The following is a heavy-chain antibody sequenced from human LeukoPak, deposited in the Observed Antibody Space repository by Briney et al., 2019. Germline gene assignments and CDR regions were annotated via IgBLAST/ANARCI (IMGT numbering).Heavy chain of an antibody. D-gene: IGHD6-13*01. V-gene: IGHV3-7*01. Sequence: GGSLRLSCAASGFTFSSYWMSWARQAPGKGLEWVANIKQDGSEKYYVDSVKGRFTISRGNAKNSLYLQMNSLRAEDTAVYYCAREATRLYSSSWIDYFDYWGQGTLVTVSS. CDR1: GFTFSSYW. J-gene: IGHJ4*02. CDR3: AREATRLYSSSWIDYFDY. CDR2: IKQDGSEK.